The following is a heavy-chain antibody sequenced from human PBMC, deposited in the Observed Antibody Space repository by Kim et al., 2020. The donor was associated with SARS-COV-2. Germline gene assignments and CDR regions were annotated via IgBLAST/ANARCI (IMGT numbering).Heavy chain of an antibody. CDR2: IRPNGIRT. Sequence: ASVKVSCKASGYSFTSYYMHWVRQAPGQGLEWMGIIRPNGIRTTYAQRFQGRVAMTRDTSTSTDYLEVNNLRSEDTAIYYCTRGFPEGAPDWFDPWGQGT. D-gene: IGHD3-16*01. CDR3: TRGFPEGAPDWFDP. J-gene: IGHJ5*02. CDR1: GYSFTSYY. V-gene: IGHV1-46*01.